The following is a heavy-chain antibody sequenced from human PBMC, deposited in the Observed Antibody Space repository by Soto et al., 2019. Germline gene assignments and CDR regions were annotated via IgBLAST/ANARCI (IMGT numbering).Heavy chain of an antibody. D-gene: IGHD1-26*01. Sequence: EVHLVESGGGLVQPGGSLRLSCATSGFTFSDHHMDWVRQAPGKGLEWVGRTRNKSNSYTTEYAASVKGRFTISRDDSKNSLYLQMNSLKTEDTAVYYCSRDLVSWGQGTLVTVSS. J-gene: IGHJ5*02. CDR2: TRNKSNSYTT. CDR3: SRDLVS. CDR1: GFTFSDHH. V-gene: IGHV3-72*01.